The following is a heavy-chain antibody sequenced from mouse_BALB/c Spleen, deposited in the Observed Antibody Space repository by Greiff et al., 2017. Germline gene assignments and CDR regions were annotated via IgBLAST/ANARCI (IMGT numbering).Heavy chain of an antibody. D-gene: IGHD2-4*01. J-gene: IGHJ4*01. V-gene: IGHV5-6-5*01. CDR2: ISSGGST. CDR1: GFTFSSYA. CDR3: ARGGYYDYLYAMDY. Sequence: EVKLVESGGGLVKPGGSLKLSCAASGFTFSSYAMSWVRQTPEKRLEWVASISSGGSTYYPDSVKGRFTISRDNARNILYLQMSSLRSEDTAMYYCARGGYYDYLYAMDYWGQGTSVTVSS.